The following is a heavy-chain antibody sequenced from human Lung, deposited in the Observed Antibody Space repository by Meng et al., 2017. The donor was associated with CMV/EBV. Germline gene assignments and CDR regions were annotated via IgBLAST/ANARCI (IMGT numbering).Heavy chain of an antibody. D-gene: IGHD3-3*01. J-gene: IGHJ6*02. CDR2: INPIFGKA. CDR1: GGTFSSYA. Sequence: AVKVSCXPSGGTFSSYAISWVRQAPGQGLEWMGGINPIFGKANYAQKFQGRVTITTDESTSTAYMELSSLRSEDTAVYYRASGSDFWSGSGGMDVWGQGTTVTVSS. CDR3: ASGSDFWSGSGGMDV. V-gene: IGHV1-69*05.